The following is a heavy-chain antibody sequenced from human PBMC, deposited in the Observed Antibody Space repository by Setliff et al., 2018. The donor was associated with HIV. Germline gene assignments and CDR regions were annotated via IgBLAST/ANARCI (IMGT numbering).Heavy chain of an antibody. V-gene: IGHV4-34*01. D-gene: IGHD2-21*02. J-gene: IGHJ4*02. CDR3: VRWYYCVSGACYRADY. Sequence: LSLTCSVYGTSFSDHYWSWVRQTPGKGLEWIGEMSQSGTTNYNPSLKSRVTMSIDTSERQFSLKLTSVTAAGTAVYYCVRWYYCVSGACYRADYWGQGTMVTVSS. CDR2: MSQSGTT. CDR1: GTSFSDHY.